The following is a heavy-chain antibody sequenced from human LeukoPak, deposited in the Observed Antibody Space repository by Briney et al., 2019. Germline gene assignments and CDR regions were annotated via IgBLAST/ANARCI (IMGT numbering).Heavy chain of an antibody. CDR3: AREGRVFGKTFDY. J-gene: IGHJ4*02. V-gene: IGHV4-39*07. CDR1: GGSISSSSYY. D-gene: IGHD3-16*01. Sequence: SETLSLTCTVSGGSISSSSYYWGWIRQPPGKGLEWIGSIYYSGSTYYNPSLKSRVTISVDTSKNQFYLKLTSVTAADTAIYYCAREGRVFGKTFDYWGQGTLVRVSS. CDR2: IYYSGST.